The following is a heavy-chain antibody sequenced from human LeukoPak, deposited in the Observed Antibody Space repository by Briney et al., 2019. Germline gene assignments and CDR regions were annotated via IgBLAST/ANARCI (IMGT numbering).Heavy chain of an antibody. Sequence: SETLSLTCTVSGGSISSSSYYWGWIRQPPGKGLEWIGEINHSGSTNYNPSLKSRVTISVDTSKNQFSLELSSVTAADTAVYYCARQHIVVVTDAFDIWGQGTMVTVSS. V-gene: IGHV4-39*07. CDR3: ARQHIVVVTDAFDI. J-gene: IGHJ3*02. CDR1: GGSISSSSYY. CDR2: INHSGST. D-gene: IGHD2-21*02.